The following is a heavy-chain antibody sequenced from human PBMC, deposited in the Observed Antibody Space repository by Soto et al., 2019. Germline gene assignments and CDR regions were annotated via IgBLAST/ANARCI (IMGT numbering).Heavy chain of an antibody. CDR1: GDIFTSYG. V-gene: IGHV1-18*01. CDR3: ARDQEGITMIVGGT. Sequence: QVQLVQSGAEVKKPGASVKVSCKASGDIFTSYGISWVRQAPGQGLEWMGWISAYNGNTNYAQKFQGRVTMTTDTXMSKAYMELRSLRSDDTAVYYCARDQEGITMIVGGTWGQGTLVTVSS. D-gene: IGHD3-22*01. J-gene: IGHJ5*02. CDR2: ISAYNGNT.